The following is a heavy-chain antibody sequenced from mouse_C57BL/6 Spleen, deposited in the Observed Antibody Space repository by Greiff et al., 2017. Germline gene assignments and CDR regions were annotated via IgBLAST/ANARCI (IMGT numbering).Heavy chain of an antibody. Sequence: VQLQQSGPELVKPGASVKMSCKASGYTFTDYNMHWVKQSHGKSLEWIGFINPNNGGTSYNQKFKGKATLTVNKSSSTAYMELSSLTSVDSAVYYCARLKLYDFDYWGQGTTLTVSS. J-gene: IGHJ2*01. CDR3: ARLKLYDFDY. CDR1: GYTFTDYN. D-gene: IGHD2-14*01. CDR2: INPNNGGT. V-gene: IGHV1-22*01.